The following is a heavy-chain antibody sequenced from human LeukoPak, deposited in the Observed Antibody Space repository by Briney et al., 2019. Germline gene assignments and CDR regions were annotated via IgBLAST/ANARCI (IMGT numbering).Heavy chain of an antibody. V-gene: IGHV4-39*01. CDR2: IYYSGST. Sequence: PSETLSLTCSVSGGSISSSSYYWGWIRQPPGKGLEWIGSIYYSGSTYYNPSLKSRVTISVDTSKNQFSLKLSSVTAADTAVYYCARHGGYSYASPYHCDYWGQGALVTVSS. CDR1: GGSISSSSYY. J-gene: IGHJ4*02. CDR3: ARHGGYSYASPYHCDY. D-gene: IGHD5-18*01.